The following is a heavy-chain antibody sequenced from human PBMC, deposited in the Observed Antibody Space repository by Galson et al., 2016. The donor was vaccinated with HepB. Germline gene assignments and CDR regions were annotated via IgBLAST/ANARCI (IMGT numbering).Heavy chain of an antibody. CDR2: ISYDGSHQ. Sequence: SLRLSCAASGFTFSSYGIHWVRQSPGKGLEWVAVISYDGSHQDYADSVKGRFTISRDNSKNTLYLQMNSLRPEDTAVYYCASRYGSGSYYNTYYYFLMDVWGKGTTVTVSS. D-gene: IGHD3-10*01. J-gene: IGHJ6*03. CDR1: GFTFSSYG. V-gene: IGHV3-30*03. CDR3: ASRYGSGSYYNTYYYFLMDV.